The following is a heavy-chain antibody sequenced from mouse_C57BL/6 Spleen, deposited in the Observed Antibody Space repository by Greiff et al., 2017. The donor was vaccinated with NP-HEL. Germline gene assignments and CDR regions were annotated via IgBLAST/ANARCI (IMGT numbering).Heavy chain of an antibody. CDR1: GYTFTSYG. J-gene: IGHJ1*03. CDR3: AREGAVVEYFDV. Sequence: VQLQESGAELARPGASVKLSCKASGYTFTSYGISWVKQRTGQGLEWIGEIYPRSGNTYYNEKFKGKATLTADKSSSTAYMELRSLTSEDSAVYFCAREGAVVEYFDVWGTGTTVTVSS. CDR2: IYPRSGNT. V-gene: IGHV1-81*01. D-gene: IGHD1-1*01.